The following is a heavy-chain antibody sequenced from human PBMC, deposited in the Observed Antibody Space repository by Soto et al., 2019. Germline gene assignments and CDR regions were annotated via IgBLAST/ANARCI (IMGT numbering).Heavy chain of an antibody. CDR3: ARAERDLLAHLGYCSGGSCGYYYYMDV. CDR1: GGSISSGGYY. CDR2: IYYSGST. D-gene: IGHD2-15*01. J-gene: IGHJ6*03. Sequence: QVQLQESGPGLVKPSQTLSLTCTVSGGSISSGGYYWSWIRQHPGKGLEWIGYIYYSGSTYYNPSLKSRVTISVDTSKNQFSLKLSSVTAADTAVYYCARAERDLLAHLGYCSGGSCGYYYYMDVWGKGTTVTVSS. V-gene: IGHV4-31*03.